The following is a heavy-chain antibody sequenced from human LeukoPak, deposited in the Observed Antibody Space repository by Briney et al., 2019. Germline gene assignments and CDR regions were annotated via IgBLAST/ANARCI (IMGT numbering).Heavy chain of an antibody. CDR1: GVSITSSTYH. CDR2: AYKSGST. CDR3: ARDIRGHGDYDY. Sequence: SETLSLTCTVSGVSITSSTYHWGWIRQPPGKGLEWIGRAYKSGSTYYNPSLETRVTISVDTSSNQFSLKLSSVTAADTAVYYCARDIRGHGDYDYWGQGTLVTVSS. V-gene: IGHV4-39*07. J-gene: IGHJ4*02. D-gene: IGHD4-17*01.